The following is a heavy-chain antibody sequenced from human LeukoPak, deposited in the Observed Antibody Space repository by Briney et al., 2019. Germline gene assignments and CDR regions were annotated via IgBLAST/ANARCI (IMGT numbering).Heavy chain of an antibody. V-gene: IGHV3-53*01. CDR3: ARATYDYYFDY. CDR1: GFTFSSYA. Sequence: GGSLRLSCAASGFTFSSYAMSWVRQAPGKGLEWVSVIYTDGDTYYADSAKGRFTISRDNSENTLYLQMNSLSAEDTAVYYCARATYDYYFDYWGQGTLVTVSS. D-gene: IGHD3-3*01. CDR2: IYTDGDT. J-gene: IGHJ4*02.